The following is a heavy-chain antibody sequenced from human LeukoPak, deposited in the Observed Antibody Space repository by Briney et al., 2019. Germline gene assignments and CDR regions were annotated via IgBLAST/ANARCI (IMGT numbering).Heavy chain of an antibody. V-gene: IGHV3-23*01. D-gene: IGHD1-26*01. CDR3: AKYGPQDSGSSHFDY. Sequence: GGSLRLSCAASGFTLSSYAMSWVRQAPGKGLEWVSAIRDSGSSTHYADSVKGRFTASRDNSKNTLFLQMNSLRAEDTAIYYCAKYGPQDSGSSHFDYWGQGALVTVSS. CDR2: IRDSGSST. J-gene: IGHJ4*02. CDR1: GFTLSSYA.